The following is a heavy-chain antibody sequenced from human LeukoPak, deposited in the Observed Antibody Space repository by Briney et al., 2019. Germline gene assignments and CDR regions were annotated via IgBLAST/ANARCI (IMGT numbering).Heavy chain of an antibody. V-gene: IGHV4-31*03. CDR3: ARGGIAARPDYYYYMDV. J-gene: IGHJ6*03. CDR1: GGSISSGGYY. D-gene: IGHD6-6*01. Sequence: SQTLSLTCTFSGGSISSGGYYWSWIRQHPGKGLEWIGYIYYSGSTYYNPSLKSRVTISVDTSKNQFSLKLSSVTAADTAVYYCARGGIAARPDYYYYMDVWGKGTTVTVSS. CDR2: IYYSGST.